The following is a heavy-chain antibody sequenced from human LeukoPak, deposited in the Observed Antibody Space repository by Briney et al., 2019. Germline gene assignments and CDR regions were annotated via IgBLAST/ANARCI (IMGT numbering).Heavy chain of an antibody. CDR2: IYHSGST. CDR1: GGSISSSNW. D-gene: IGHD1-26*01. J-gene: IGHJ4*02. V-gene: IGHV4-4*02. CDR3: ARWERKDFGIDY. Sequence: SETLSLTCAVSGGSISSSNWWSWVRQPPGKGLEWIGEIYHSGSTNYNPSLKGRVTISVDKSKNQFSLKLSSVTAADTAVYYCARWERKDFGIDYWGQGTLVTVSS.